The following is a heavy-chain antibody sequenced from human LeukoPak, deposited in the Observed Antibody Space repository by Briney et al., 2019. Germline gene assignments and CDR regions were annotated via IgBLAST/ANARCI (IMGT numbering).Heavy chain of an antibody. CDR1: GFTASSNY. CDR3: AKGVLQVD. Sequence: GGSLRLSCAASGFTASSNYMMWVRQAPGKGLEWVSVIYSGGSTYYADSVKGRFTISRDNSKNTLYPQMNSLSPEHTAVYYCAKGVLQVDWGLGTLVTVSS. J-gene: IGHJ4*02. D-gene: IGHD1-1*01. CDR2: IYSGGST. V-gene: IGHV3-53*01.